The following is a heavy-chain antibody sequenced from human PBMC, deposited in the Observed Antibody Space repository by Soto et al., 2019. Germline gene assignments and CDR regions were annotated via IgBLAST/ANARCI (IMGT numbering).Heavy chain of an antibody. J-gene: IGHJ6*02. CDR3: ARYYCSSTSCYNYYYGMDV. Sequence: ASVKVSCKASGGTFSSYAISWVRQAPGQGLEWMGGIIPIFGTANYAQKFQGRVTITADESTSTAYMELSSLRSEDTAVYYCARYYCSSTSCYNYYYGMDVWGQGTTVTVSS. CDR1: GGTFSSYA. V-gene: IGHV1-69*13. CDR2: IIPIFGTA. D-gene: IGHD2-2*01.